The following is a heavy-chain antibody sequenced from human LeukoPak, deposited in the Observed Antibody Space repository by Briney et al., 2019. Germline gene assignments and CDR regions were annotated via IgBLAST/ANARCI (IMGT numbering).Heavy chain of an antibody. J-gene: IGHJ4*02. Sequence: SETLSLTCIVSGYSISSGYYWGWIRQSPGKGLEWIGYIYHTGSTSYSPSLKSRVTISADTSQNQFSLKLSSVTAADTAVYYCASRKLGNDYWGQGTLVTVSS. D-gene: IGHD7-27*01. CDR2: IYHTGST. CDR3: ASRKLGNDY. V-gene: IGHV4-38-2*02. CDR1: GYSISSGYY.